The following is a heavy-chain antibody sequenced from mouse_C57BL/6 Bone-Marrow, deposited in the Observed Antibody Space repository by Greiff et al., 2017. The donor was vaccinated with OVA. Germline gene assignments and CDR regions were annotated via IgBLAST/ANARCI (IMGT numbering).Heavy chain of an antibody. V-gene: IGHV1-50*01. D-gene: IGHD1-1*01. CDR3: ARGAAVVEDD. CDR2: IDPSDSYT. CDR1: GYTFTSYW. J-gene: IGHJ4*01. Sequence: QVQLQQPGAELVKPGASVKLSCKASGYTFTSYWMQWVKQRPGQGLEWIGEIDPSDSYTNYNQKFKGKATLTVDTSSSTAYMQLSSLTSEDSAVYYCARGAAVVEDDWGQGTSVTVSS.